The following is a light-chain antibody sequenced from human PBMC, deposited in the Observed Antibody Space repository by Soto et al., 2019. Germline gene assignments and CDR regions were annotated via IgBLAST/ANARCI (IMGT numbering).Light chain of an antibody. V-gene: IGKV1-39*01. CDR2: AAS. J-gene: IGKJ5*01. CDR3: QQSYSTPLVT. Sequence: DIRMTQSPSSLSASVGDRVTITCRASQSISNYLNWYQQKPGKVPKLLIYAASSLQSGVPSRFSGSGYGTDFTLTISSLQPEDFASYYCQQSYSTPLVTFGQGTRLEIK. CDR1: QSISNY.